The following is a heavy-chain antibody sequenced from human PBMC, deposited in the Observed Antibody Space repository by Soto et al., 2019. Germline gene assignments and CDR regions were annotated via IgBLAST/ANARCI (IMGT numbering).Heavy chain of an antibody. Sequence: ASVKVSCKASGYTFSEFFIYWLRQAPGQGPEWMGWVNPNTGGSNSEQEFQGRVTMTWDTSSTTAYMELRNLRSDDTAVYYCAREVYCSKKHCSSVRWFDPCGQGTLVTVSS. CDR2: VNPNTGGS. CDR1: GYTFSEFF. CDR3: AREVYCSKKHCSSVRWFDP. V-gene: IGHV1-2*02. D-gene: IGHD2-2*01. J-gene: IGHJ5*02.